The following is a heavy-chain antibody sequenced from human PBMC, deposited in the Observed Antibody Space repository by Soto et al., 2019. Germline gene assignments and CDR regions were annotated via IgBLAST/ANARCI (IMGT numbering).Heavy chain of an antibody. J-gene: IGHJ4*02. CDR2: ISYDGSNK. CDR3: ARDRDSSGWYFIGGPTGYFDY. Sequence: QVQLVESGGGVVQPGRSLRLSCAASGFTFSSYAMHWVRQAPGKGLEWVAVISYDGSNKYYADSVKGRFTISRDNSKNTLYLQMNSLRAEDTAVYYCARDRDSSGWYFIGGPTGYFDYWGLGTLVTVSS. D-gene: IGHD6-19*01. CDR1: GFTFSSYA. V-gene: IGHV3-30-3*01.